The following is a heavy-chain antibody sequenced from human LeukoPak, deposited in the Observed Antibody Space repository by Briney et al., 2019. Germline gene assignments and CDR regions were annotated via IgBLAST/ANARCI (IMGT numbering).Heavy chain of an antibody. V-gene: IGHV3-21*06. Sequence: GGSLRLSCAAPGFTFSSYSMNWVRQAPGKGLEWVSSISSSSSYIYYADSVKGRFTISRDNAKNLVYLQMDSLRAEDTVVYYCARVLWVFGVVIMPIDYWGQGTLVTVSS. J-gene: IGHJ4*02. CDR3: ARVLWVFGVVIMPIDY. D-gene: IGHD3-3*01. CDR2: ISSSSSYI. CDR1: GFTFSSYS.